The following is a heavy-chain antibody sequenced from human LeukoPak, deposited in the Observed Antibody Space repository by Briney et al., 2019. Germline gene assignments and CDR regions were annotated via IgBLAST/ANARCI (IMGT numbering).Heavy chain of an antibody. CDR1: GYTFTSYG. CDR2: ISAYNGNT. Sequence: ASVKVSCKASGYTFTSYGISWVRQAPGQGLEWMGWISAYNGNTNYAQKLQGRVTMTTDTSTSTAYMELRSLRSDDTAVYYCARHITMIVDAVFDYWGQEPWSPSPQ. V-gene: IGHV1-18*01. D-gene: IGHD3-22*01. CDR3: ARHITMIVDAVFDY. J-gene: IGHJ4*01.